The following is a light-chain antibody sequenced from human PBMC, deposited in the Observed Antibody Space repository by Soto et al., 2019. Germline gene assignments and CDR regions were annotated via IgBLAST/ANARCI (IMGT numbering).Light chain of an antibody. CDR2: GAS. Sequence: IVLTQSPDTLSLSPGERATLSCRASQSVTSSYLAWYQQKPGLAPRLLIFGASSRATGIPDRFSGSGSGTDFTLTITTLEPEDFAVYYCQLYDRSRYTFGQGTKVDIK. J-gene: IGKJ2*01. CDR1: QSVTSSY. V-gene: IGKV3-20*01. CDR3: QLYDRSRYT.